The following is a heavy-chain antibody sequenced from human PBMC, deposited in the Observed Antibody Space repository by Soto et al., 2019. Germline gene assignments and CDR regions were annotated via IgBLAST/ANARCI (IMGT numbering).Heavy chain of an antibody. CDR2: INPNSGGT. J-gene: IGHJ6*03. Sequence: ASVKVSCKASGYTFTGYYMHWVRQAPGQGLEWMGWINPNSGGTNYAQKFQGWVTMTRDTSISTAYMELSRLRSDDTAVYYCARDPGPLLGYYYYYMDVWGKGTTVTVSS. V-gene: IGHV1-2*04. CDR3: ARDPGPLLGYYYYYMDV. CDR1: GYTFTGYY. D-gene: IGHD3-16*01.